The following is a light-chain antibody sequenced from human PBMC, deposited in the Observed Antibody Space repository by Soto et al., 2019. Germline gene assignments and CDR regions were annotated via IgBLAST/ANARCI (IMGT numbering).Light chain of an antibody. CDR2: DNN. CDR3: GTWDSSLSANVV. V-gene: IGLV1-51*01. J-gene: IGLJ2*01. CDR1: SSNIGNNY. Sequence: QSVLTQPPSVSAAKGQTVTISCSGSSSNIGNNYVSWYQQLPGTAPKLLIYDNNKRPSGIPDRFSGSKSGTSATLGITGLQTGDEADYYCGTWDSSLSANVVFGGGTKLTVL.